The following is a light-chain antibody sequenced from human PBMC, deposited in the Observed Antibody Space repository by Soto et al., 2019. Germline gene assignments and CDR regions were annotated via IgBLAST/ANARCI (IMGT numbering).Light chain of an antibody. CDR1: QSISSS. J-gene: IGKJ2*01. CDR3: QLYNDWRYT. Sequence: ELVMTQSPATLSVSPGERATLSCRASQSISSSLAWYQLKPGQAPRLLIYGASTRATVIPARFSGSGSGTELTLTISSLQSEDFAVYYCQLYNDWRYTLSQGTKLQIK. V-gene: IGKV3-15*01. CDR2: GAS.